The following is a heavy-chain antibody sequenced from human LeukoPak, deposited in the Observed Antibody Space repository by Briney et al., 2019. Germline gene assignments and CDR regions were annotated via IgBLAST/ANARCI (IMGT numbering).Heavy chain of an antibody. V-gene: IGHV5-51*01. CDR2: IYPGDSDT. CDR1: GYSFTSYW. D-gene: IGHD3-3*01. Sequence: PGESLKISCKGSGYSFTSYWIGWVRQMPGKGLEWMGIIYPGDSDTRYSPSFQGQVTISADKSISTAYLQWSSLKASDTAMYYCARSYFHYDFWSGYYPNDAFDIWGQGTMVTVSS. CDR3: ARSYFHYDFWSGYYPNDAFDI. J-gene: IGHJ3*02.